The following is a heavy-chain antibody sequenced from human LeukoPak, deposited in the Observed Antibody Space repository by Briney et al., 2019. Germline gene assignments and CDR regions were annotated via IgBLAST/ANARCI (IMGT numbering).Heavy chain of an antibody. CDR2: INPSGGST. D-gene: IGHD2-2*01. CDR1: GYTFTSYY. V-gene: IGHV1-46*01. Sequence: ASVKVSCKASGYTFTSYYMHWVRQAPGQRLEWMGIINPSGGSTSYAQKFQGRVTMTRDTSTSTVYMELSSLRSEDTAVYYCARDSPVVPAAIFYYYYGMDVWGQGTTVTVSS. J-gene: IGHJ6*02. CDR3: ARDSPVVPAAIFYYYYGMDV.